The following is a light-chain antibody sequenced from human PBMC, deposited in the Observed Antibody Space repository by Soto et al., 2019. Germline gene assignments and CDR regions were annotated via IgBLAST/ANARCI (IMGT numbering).Light chain of an antibody. CDR2: YDD. CDR3: CSYAGSSLYV. J-gene: IGLJ1*01. V-gene: IGLV1-36*01. CDR1: SSNIGNNA. Sequence: QSVLTQPPSVSEAPRQRVTISCSGSSSNIGNNAVNWYQQLPGKAPKLLIYYDDLLPSGVSNRFSGSKSGNTASLTISGLQAEDEADYYCCSYAGSSLYVFGTGTKVTVL.